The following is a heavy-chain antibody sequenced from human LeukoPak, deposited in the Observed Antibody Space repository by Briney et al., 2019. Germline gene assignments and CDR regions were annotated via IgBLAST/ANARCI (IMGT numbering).Heavy chain of an antibody. CDR2: IYYSGST. D-gene: IGHD3-22*01. CDR3: ARHESPYSSGYYSPFDY. Sequence: SETLSLTCTVSGGSISSSSYYWGWIRQPPGKGLEWIGSIYYSGSTYYNPSLKSRVTISVDASKSQFSLKLSSVTAADTAVYYCARHESPYSSGYYSPFDYWGQGTLVTVSS. J-gene: IGHJ4*02. CDR1: GGSISSSSYY. V-gene: IGHV4-39*01.